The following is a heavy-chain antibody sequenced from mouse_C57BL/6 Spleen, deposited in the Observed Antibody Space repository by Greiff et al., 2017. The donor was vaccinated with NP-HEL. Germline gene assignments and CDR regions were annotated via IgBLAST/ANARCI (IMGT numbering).Heavy chain of an antibody. Sequence: EVQLQQSGPELVKPGASVKISCKASGYTFTDYYMNWVKQSHGKSLEWIGDINPNNGGTSYNQKFKGKATLTVDKSSSTAYMELRSLTSEDSAVYYCARSLFYYYGSSYGYAMDYWGQGTSVTVSS. CDR1: GYTFTDYY. J-gene: IGHJ4*01. CDR3: ARSLFYYYGSSYGYAMDY. D-gene: IGHD1-1*01. CDR2: INPNNGGT. V-gene: IGHV1-26*01.